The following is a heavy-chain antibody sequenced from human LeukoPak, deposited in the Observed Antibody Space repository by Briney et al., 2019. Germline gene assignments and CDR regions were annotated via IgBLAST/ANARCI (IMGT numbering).Heavy chain of an antibody. Sequence: GGSLRLSCAASGFTFSSYSMNWVRQAPGKGLEWVSSISSSSSYIYYADSVKGRFTISRDNAKNSLYLQMNSLRAEDTAVYYCARVTDPTYYGDSPSDYWGQGTLVTVSS. J-gene: IGHJ4*02. CDR2: ISSSSSYI. CDR3: ARVTDPTYYGDSPSDY. CDR1: GFTFSSYS. D-gene: IGHD4-17*01. V-gene: IGHV3-21*01.